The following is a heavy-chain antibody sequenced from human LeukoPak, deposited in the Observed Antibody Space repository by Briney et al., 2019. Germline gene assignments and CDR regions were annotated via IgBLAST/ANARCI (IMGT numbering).Heavy chain of an antibody. CDR3: ARDGYSSDALDI. Sequence: ASVKVSCKASGGTFSSYAISWVRQAPGQGLEWMGGIIPIFGTANYAQKFQGRVTMTTDESTSTAYMELSSLRSEDTAVYYCARDGYSSDALDIWGQGTMVTVSS. J-gene: IGHJ3*02. D-gene: IGHD5-18*01. CDR2: IIPIFGTA. V-gene: IGHV1-69*05. CDR1: GGTFSSYA.